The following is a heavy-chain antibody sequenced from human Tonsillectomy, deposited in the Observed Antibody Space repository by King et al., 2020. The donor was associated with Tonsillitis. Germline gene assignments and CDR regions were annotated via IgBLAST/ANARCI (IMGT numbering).Heavy chain of an antibody. V-gene: IGHV4-39*01. J-gene: IGHJ4*02. Sequence: QLQESGPGLVKPSETLSLTCTVSGGSISSNNYYWGWIRQPPGKGLEWIGTFFHSGSTYYNSSPRSRVTITVDTSKNQFSLKLNSVTAADTAGYYCARLTYYDRSGYYGYYFDDGGQGTLVTVSS. D-gene: IGHD3-22*01. CDR3: ARLTYYDRSGYYGYYFDD. CDR2: FFHSGST. CDR1: GGSISSNNYY.